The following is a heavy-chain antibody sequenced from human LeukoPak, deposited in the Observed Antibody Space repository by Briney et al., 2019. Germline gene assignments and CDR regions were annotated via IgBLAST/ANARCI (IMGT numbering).Heavy chain of an antibody. V-gene: IGHV7-4-1*02. D-gene: IGHD6-19*01. CDR2: MNTNTGNP. CDR1: GYTFTSYA. J-gene: IGHJ6*03. CDR3: ARSVAGTDRWYYYYMDV. Sequence: ASVKVSCKASGYTFTSYAMNWVRQAPGQGLEWMGWMNTNTGNPTYAQAFTGRFVFSLDTSVSTAYLQISSLKAEDTAVYYCARSVAGTDRWYYYYMDVWGKGTTVTVSS.